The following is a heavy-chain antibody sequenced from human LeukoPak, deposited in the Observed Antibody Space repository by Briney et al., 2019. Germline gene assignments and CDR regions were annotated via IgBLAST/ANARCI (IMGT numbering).Heavy chain of an antibody. CDR2: ISAYNRNT. J-gene: IGHJ4*02. CDR3: ARVSYTSSNSHFDY. V-gene: IGHV1-18*01. CDR1: GYTFPSYG. Sequence: GASVKVSCKASGYTFPSYGISWVRQAPGQGLEWMGWISAYNRNTDYAQKFQGRVTMTTDTSTSIASMELRSLRSDDTAVYYRARVSYTSSNSHFDYWGQGTLVTVSS. D-gene: IGHD6-6*01.